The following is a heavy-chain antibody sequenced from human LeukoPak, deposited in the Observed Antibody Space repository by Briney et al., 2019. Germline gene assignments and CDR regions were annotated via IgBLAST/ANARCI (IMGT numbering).Heavy chain of an antibody. CDR3: ASYDYVWGSYRHTND. CDR1: GFTVSSNY. CDR2: IYSGGST. V-gene: IGHV3-53*01. J-gene: IGHJ1*01. Sequence: GSLRLSCAASGFTVSSNYMSWVRQAPGKGLEWVSVIYSGGSTYYADSVKGRFTISRDNAKNSLYLQMNSLRAEDTAVYYCASYDYVWGSYRHTNDWGQGTLVTVSS. D-gene: IGHD3-16*02.